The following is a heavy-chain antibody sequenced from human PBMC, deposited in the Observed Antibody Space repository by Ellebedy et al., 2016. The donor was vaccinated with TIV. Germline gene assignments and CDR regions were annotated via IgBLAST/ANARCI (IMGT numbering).Heavy chain of an antibody. J-gene: IGHJ5*02. CDR1: GYTFISYD. CDR2: ISAYSGNT. CDR3: ARVKGSGTYWTGPENWFDP. D-gene: IGHD3-10*01. Sequence: AASVKVSCKASGYTFISYDITWVRQAPGLGLEWMGWISAYSGNTKYVQKLQGRVTMTTDTSTSTAYMELRSLRSDDTAVYYCARVKGSGTYWTGPENWFDPWGQGTLVTVSS. V-gene: IGHV1-18*01.